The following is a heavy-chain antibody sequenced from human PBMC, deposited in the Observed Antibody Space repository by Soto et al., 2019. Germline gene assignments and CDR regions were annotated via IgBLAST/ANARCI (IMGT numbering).Heavy chain of an antibody. CDR1: GGSISSSNW. CDR3: ARVSGSYYYGMDV. CDR2: IYHSGST. Sequence: QVQLQESGPGLVKPSGTLSLTCAVSGGSISSSNWWSWVRQPPGKGLEWIGEIYHSGSTNYNPSLKSRVTLSVDKSKNQFSLKRSSVTAADTAVYYCARVSGSYYYGMDVWGQGTTVTVSS. J-gene: IGHJ6*02. D-gene: IGHD1-26*01. V-gene: IGHV4-4*02.